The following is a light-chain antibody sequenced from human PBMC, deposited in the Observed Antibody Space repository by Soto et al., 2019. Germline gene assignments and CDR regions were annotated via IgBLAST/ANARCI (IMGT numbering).Light chain of an antibody. CDR3: SSYAGSNNFEV. J-gene: IGLJ1*01. Sequence: QSVLTQPPSASGSPGQSVTISCTGTSSDVGGYNYVSWYQQHPGKAPKLMIYEVSKRPSGVPDRFSGSKSGNTASLTVSGLQAEVEADYYCSSYAGSNNFEVFGTGTKVTVL. V-gene: IGLV2-8*01. CDR2: EVS. CDR1: SSDVGGYNY.